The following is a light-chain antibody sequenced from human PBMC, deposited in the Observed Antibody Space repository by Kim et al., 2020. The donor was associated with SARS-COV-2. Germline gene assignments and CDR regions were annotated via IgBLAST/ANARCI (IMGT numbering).Light chain of an antibody. Sequence: ENVLTQSPGPLSLSPGERATLSCRASQSVSSNFLAWYQQKAGQAPRLVIYSACRASGIPDRFSGSGSGTDFTLTISTLEPEDFAVYYCQQYATSPETFSQGTKVDI. CDR3: QQYATSPET. V-gene: IGKV3-20*01. CDR1: QSVSSNF. J-gene: IGKJ1*01. CDR2: SA.